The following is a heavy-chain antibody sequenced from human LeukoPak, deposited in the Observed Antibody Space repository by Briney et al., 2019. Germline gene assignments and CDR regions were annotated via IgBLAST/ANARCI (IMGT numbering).Heavy chain of an antibody. CDR3: VRRSRDNSGYYYVDY. V-gene: IGHV4-34*01. CDR2: INHSGST. D-gene: IGHD3-22*01. CDR1: GGSLSGYY. J-gene: IGHJ4*02. Sequence: SETLSLTCGVYGGSLSGYYWSWIRQPPGKGLEWIGEINHSGSTNYNPSLKSRVTISEDTSKNQFSLKLSSVTATDTAVYYCVRRSRDNSGYYYVDYWGQRTLVTVSS.